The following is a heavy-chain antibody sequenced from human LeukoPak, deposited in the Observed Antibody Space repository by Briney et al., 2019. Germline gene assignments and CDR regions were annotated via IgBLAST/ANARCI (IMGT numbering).Heavy chain of an antibody. Sequence: PSETLSLTCTVSGDSISSRSYYWGWIRQPPGKGLEWIGSIYYNEGTYYNPSLKSRVTISIDTSKNQFSLKLSSVTAADTAVYYCARHQTNNYGSGTPFDYWGQGTLVSVSS. V-gene: IGHV4-39*01. D-gene: IGHD3-10*01. CDR1: GDSISSRSYY. CDR3: ARHQTNNYGSGTPFDY. J-gene: IGHJ4*02. CDR2: IYYNEGT.